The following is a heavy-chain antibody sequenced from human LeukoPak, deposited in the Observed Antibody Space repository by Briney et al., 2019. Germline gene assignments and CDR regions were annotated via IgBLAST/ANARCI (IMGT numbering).Heavy chain of an antibody. Sequence: PGGSLRLSCAASGFTFSSYSMNWVRQAPGKGLEWVSSISSSSSYIYYADSVKGRFTISRDNSKNTLYLQMNSLRAEDTAVYYCARDSPLGSYYYYYGMDVWGQGTTVTVSS. V-gene: IGHV3-21*04. CDR3: ARDSPLGSYYYYYGMDV. J-gene: IGHJ6*02. CDR2: ISSSSSYI. CDR1: GFTFSSYS. D-gene: IGHD7-27*01.